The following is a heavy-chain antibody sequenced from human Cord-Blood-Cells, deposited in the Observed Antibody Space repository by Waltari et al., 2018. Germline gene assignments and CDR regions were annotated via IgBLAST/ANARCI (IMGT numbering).Heavy chain of an antibody. CDR1: GGTFSSYA. CDR2: IIPIFGTA. CDR3: ARDKGGSGYVDGFDY. D-gene: IGHD5-12*01. J-gene: IGHJ4*02. Sequence: QVQLVQSGAEVKKPGSSVKVSCKASGGTFSSYAISWVRQAPGQGLEWMGGIIPIFGTANYAQKFQGRVTITADESPSTAYMERGSLRSEDTAVYYCARDKGGSGYVDGFDYWGQGTLVTVSS. V-gene: IGHV1-69*01.